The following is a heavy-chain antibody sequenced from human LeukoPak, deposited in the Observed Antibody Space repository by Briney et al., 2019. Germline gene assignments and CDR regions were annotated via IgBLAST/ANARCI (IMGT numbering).Heavy chain of an antibody. D-gene: IGHD3-22*01. J-gene: IGHJ4*02. V-gene: IGHV1-2*02. CDR2: INPNSGGT. CDR3: ARGGPQYYYDSSGPDY. Sequence: ASVKVSCKASGYTFTGYYMHWVRQAPGQGLEWMGWINPNSGGTNYAQKFQGRVTMTRDTSISTAYMELSRLRSDDTAVYYCARGGPQYYYDSSGPDYWGQGTLVTVSS. CDR1: GYTFTGYY.